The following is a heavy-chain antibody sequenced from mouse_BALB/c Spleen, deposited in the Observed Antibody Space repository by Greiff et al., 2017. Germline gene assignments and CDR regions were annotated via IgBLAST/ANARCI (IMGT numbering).Heavy chain of an antibody. CDR3: ASPSTVVEGLWAMDY. D-gene: IGHD1-1*01. Sequence: EVQLVESGPELVKPGASVKISCKASGYSFTGYFMNWVKQSHGKSLEWIGRINPYNGDTFYNQKFKGKATLTVDKSSSTAHMELLSLTSEDSAVYYCASPSTVVEGLWAMDYWGQGTSVTVSS. V-gene: IGHV1-37*01. CDR1: GYSFTGYF. J-gene: IGHJ4*01. CDR2: INPYNGDT.